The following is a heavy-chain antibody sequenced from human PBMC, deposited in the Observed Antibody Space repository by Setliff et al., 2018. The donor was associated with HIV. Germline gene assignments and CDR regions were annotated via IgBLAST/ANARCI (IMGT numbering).Heavy chain of an antibody. CDR2: ISHSGRT. D-gene: IGHD2-2*01. Sequence: KPSETLSLTCGVSGYSISSGYYWGWIRQPPGKGLEWLGSISHSGRTYYNPSLKSRVTISVDTSKNQFSLKLTSVTAADTAVYYCARDPLSYPDYWGQGTLVTVSS. V-gene: IGHV4-38-2*02. J-gene: IGHJ4*02. CDR3: ARDPLSYPDY. CDR1: GYSISSGYY.